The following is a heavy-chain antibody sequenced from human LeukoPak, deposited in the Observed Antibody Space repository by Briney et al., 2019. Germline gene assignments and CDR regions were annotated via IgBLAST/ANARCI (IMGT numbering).Heavy chain of an antibody. D-gene: IGHD2-2*01. Sequence: GASVTVSCKASGYTFTSYGISWVRQAPGQGLEWMGRIIPVIDTGNYAEKFKGRVTITADKSTDTSYMELSSLTFEDTAVYFCAKGRVSSSHHLDYWGQGTLVTVSS. CDR3: AKGRVSSSHHLDY. V-gene: IGHV1-69*04. CDR1: GYTFTSYG. J-gene: IGHJ4*02. CDR2: IIPVIDTG.